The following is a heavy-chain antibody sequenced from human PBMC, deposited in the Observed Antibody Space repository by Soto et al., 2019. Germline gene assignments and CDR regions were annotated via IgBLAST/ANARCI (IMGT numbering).Heavy chain of an antibody. CDR1: GGTFSSYA. D-gene: IGHD5-18*01. J-gene: IGHJ6*02. CDR2: IIPMFGTA. Sequence: GASVNVSCKASGGTFSSYAMNWVRQAPGQGLEWMGGIIPMFGTADYAQKFQARVTITADESTSTAYMELSSLTSEDTAVYYCARPVLMDTGVRYYYGMDVWGQGTTVTVSS. CDR3: ARPVLMDTGVRYYYGMDV. V-gene: IGHV1-69*13.